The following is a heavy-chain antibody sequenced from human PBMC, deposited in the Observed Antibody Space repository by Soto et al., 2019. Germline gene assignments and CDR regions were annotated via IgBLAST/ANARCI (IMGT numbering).Heavy chain of an antibody. Sequence: QVQLVQSGAEEKKPGASVKVSCKASGYTFTSYAMHWVRQAPAQRLEWMGWINAGNGNTKYSQKFQGRVTITRDTSASTAYMELSSLRSEDTAVYYCARGVAPYYFDYWGQGTLVTVSS. CDR3: ARGVAPYYFDY. J-gene: IGHJ4*02. CDR2: INAGNGNT. D-gene: IGHD2-15*01. CDR1: GYTFTSYA. V-gene: IGHV1-3*05.